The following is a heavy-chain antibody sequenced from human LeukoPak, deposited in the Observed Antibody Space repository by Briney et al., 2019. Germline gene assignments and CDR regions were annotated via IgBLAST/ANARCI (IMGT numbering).Heavy chain of an antibody. CDR1: GASFSGYY. Sequence: ASETLSLTCSVSGASFSGYYYTWIRRPPGKGLEWIGDVNDSGSTNYNPSLKSRVAMSVDTSKNQFSLNLTSATAADTAVYYCARRRLLYFDDPWGQGTLVTISS. CDR2: VNDSGST. CDR3: ARRRLLYFDDP. D-gene: IGHD3-3*01. J-gene: IGHJ5*02. V-gene: IGHV4-34*01.